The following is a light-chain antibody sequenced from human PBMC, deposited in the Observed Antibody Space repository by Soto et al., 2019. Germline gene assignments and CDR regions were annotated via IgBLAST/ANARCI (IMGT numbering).Light chain of an antibody. CDR1: NIGSKN. CDR3: QVWDISTARV. J-gene: IGLJ7*01. V-gene: IGLV3-9*01. Sequence: SYELTQPLSVSVALGQTARITCGGNNIGSKNVPWYQQKPGQAPVLVIYRDSNRPSGIPERFSGSNSGNTATLTISRAQAGDEADYYCQVWDISTARVLGGGTQLTV. CDR2: RDS.